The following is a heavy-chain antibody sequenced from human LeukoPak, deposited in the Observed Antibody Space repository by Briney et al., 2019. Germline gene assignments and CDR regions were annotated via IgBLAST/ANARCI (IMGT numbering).Heavy chain of an antibody. CDR3: ASIMVRGVPPRGGMDV. D-gene: IGHD3-10*01. Sequence: PSETLSLTCAVYGGSFSGYYWSWIRQPPGKGLEWIGEINHRGSTNYNPSLKSRVTISVDTSKNQFSLKLSSVTAADTAVYYWASIMVRGVPPRGGMDVWGKGTTVTVSS. CDR1: GGSFSGYY. V-gene: IGHV4-34*01. CDR2: INHRGST. J-gene: IGHJ6*04.